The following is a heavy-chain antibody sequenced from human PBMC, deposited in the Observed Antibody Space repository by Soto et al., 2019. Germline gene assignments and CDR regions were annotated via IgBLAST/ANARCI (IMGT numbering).Heavy chain of an antibody. CDR3: AKPAAYDYIWGSYGADAFDI. J-gene: IGHJ3*02. D-gene: IGHD3-16*01. CDR1: GFTFSSYA. CDR2: ISGSGGST. V-gene: IGHV3-23*01. Sequence: EVQLLESGGGLVQPGGSLRLSCAASGFTFSSYAMSWVRQAPGKGLEWVSAISGSGGSTYYADSVKGRFTISRDNSKKTLYLQMNSRRAEDTAVYYCAKPAAYDYIWGSYGADAFDIWGQGTMVTVSS.